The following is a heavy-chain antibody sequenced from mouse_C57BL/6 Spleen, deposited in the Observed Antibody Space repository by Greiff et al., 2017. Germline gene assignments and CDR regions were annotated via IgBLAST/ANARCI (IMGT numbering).Heavy chain of an antibody. J-gene: IGHJ3*01. D-gene: IGHD2-4*01. V-gene: IGHV1-42*01. CDR2: INPSTGGT. CDR3: ARSFDYDEGFAY. CDR1: GYSFTGYY. Sequence: EVHLVESGPELVKPGASVKISCKASGYSFTGYYMNWVKQSPEKSLEWIGEINPSTGGTTYNQKFKAKATLTVDKSSSTAYMQLKSLTSEDSAVYYCARSFDYDEGFAYWGQGTLVTVSA.